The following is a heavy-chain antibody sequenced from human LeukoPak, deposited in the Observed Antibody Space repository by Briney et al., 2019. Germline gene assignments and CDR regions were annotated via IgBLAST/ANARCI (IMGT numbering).Heavy chain of an antibody. D-gene: IGHD3-10*01. J-gene: IGHJ3*01. CDR1: GDGVSTNSAA. CDR2: TYYRSKWYN. V-gene: IGHV6-1*01. CDR3: ARERISMVRGASDTFDV. Sequence: SQTLSLTCAISGDGVSTNSAAWNWIRQSPSRGLEWLGRTYYRSKWYNDYAVSVNSRITINPDTSKNQFSLQLNSVTPEDTAVYYCARERISMVRGASDTFDVWGQGTVVTVSS.